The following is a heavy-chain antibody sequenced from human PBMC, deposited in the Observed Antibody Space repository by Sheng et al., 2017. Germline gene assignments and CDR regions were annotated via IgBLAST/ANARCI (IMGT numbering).Heavy chain of an antibody. Sequence: QVQLVQSGAEVKKPGSSVKVSCKASGGTFSSYTISWVRQAPGQGLEWMGRIIPILGIANYAQKFQGRVTITADKSTSTAYMELSSLRSEDTAVYYCARGGVATTERWLQTEYYYYMDVWGKGTTVTVSS. D-gene: IGHD5-12*01. V-gene: IGHV1-69*02. CDR2: IIPILGIA. CDR3: ARGGVATTERWLQTEYYYYMDV. CDR1: GGTFSSYT. J-gene: IGHJ6*03.